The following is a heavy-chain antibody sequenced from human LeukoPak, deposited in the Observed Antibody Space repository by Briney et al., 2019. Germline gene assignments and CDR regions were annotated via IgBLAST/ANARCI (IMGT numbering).Heavy chain of an antibody. V-gene: IGHV3-23*01. CDR1: GFTFKNSA. Sequence: GGSLRLSCAASGFTFKNSAMNWVRQAPGKGPEWVAVIRSSGRTTDYADSVKGRFTISRDNSDNTLFLQMIRLRAEDTAVYYCAKPPENVVGTSPFYFDSWGQGTLVTVSS. D-gene: IGHD1-26*01. J-gene: IGHJ4*02. CDR2: IRSSGRTT. CDR3: AKPPENVVGTSPFYFDS.